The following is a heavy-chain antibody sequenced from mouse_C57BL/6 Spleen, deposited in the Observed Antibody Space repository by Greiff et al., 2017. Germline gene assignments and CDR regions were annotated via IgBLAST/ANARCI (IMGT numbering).Heavy chain of an antibody. V-gene: IGHV1-18*01. Sequence: EVKLQESGPELVKPGASVKIPCKASGYTFTDYNMDWVKQSHGKSLEWIGDINPNNGGTIYNQKFKGKATLTVDKSSSTAYMELRSLTSEDTAVYYCARYRGYGSSYCAMDYWGQGTSVTVSS. D-gene: IGHD1-1*01. J-gene: IGHJ4*01. CDR1: GYTFTDYN. CDR2: INPNNGGT. CDR3: ARYRGYGSSYCAMDY.